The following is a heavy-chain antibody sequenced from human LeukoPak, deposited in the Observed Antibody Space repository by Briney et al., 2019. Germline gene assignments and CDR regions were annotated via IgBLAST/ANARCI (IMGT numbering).Heavy chain of an antibody. Sequence: GGSLRLSCGASGLTFSTYSMNWVRQAPGKGLEWVSYISSDSGTIYYADSVKGRFTISRDNAKNSLFLQMNSLRAEDTAVYYCARAAQPGFDPWGQGTLVTVSS. V-gene: IGHV3-48*01. D-gene: IGHD1-14*01. CDR3: ARAAQPGFDP. CDR1: GLTFSTYS. J-gene: IGHJ5*02. CDR2: ISSDSGTI.